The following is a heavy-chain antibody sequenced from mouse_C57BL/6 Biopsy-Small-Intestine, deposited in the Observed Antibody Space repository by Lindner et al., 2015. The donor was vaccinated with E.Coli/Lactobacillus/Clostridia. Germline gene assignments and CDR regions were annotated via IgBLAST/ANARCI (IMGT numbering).Heavy chain of an antibody. J-gene: IGHJ2*01. CDR3: ARSYYDYLDF. V-gene: IGHV1-42*01. Sequence: VQLQESGPELVKPGASVKMSCKASGYSFTGYYMNWVKQSPEKSFEWIGEINPSTGGTTYNQKFKAKATLTVDKSSSTAYMQLKSLTSEDSAVYYCARSYYDYLDFWGQGTTFTVSS. CDR1: GYSFTGYY. CDR2: INPSTGGT. D-gene: IGHD2-4*01.